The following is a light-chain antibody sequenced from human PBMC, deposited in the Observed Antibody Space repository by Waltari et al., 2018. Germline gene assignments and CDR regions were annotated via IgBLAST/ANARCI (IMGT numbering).Light chain of an antibody. CDR2: DAS. CDR1: QGISNH. J-gene: IGKJ4*01. Sequence: DIQMTQSPSSVSASVGDRVTIPCRARQGISNHLAGHQQKPGKAPTLLISDASSLQSGVPSRFSGSGSGTDFTLTISNLQPEDCATYDCQQANSFPLTFGGGTRVAIK. V-gene: IGKV1-12*01. CDR3: QQANSFPLT.